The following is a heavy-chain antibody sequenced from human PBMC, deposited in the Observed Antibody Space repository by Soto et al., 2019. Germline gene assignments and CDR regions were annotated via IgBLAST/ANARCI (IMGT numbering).Heavy chain of an antibody. Sequence: GGSLRLSCAASGFTFSNTWMSWVRQAPGKGLEWVGRIKSKTDGGTTDYAAPVKGRFTISRDDSKNTLYLQMNSLKTEDTAVYYCIWSGSGSYWVGYYFDYWGQGTLVTVSS. D-gene: IGHD3-10*01. CDR1: GFTFSNTW. CDR2: IKSKTDGGTT. V-gene: IGHV3-15*01. CDR3: IWSGSGSYWVGYYFDY. J-gene: IGHJ4*02.